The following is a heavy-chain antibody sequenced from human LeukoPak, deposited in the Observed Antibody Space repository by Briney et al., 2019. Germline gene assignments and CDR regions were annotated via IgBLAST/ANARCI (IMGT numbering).Heavy chain of an antibody. CDR3: AKVSGDYVWGSYRYGY. J-gene: IGHJ4*02. V-gene: IGHV3-30*02. CDR1: GFTFRSYG. Sequence: GGSLRLSCAASGFTFRSYGMYWVRQAPGKGLEWVAFIRYDGSNKYYADSVKGRFTISRDNSKNTLYLQMNSLRAEDTAVYYCAKVSGDYVWGSYRYGYWGQGTLVTVSS. CDR2: IRYDGSNK. D-gene: IGHD3-16*02.